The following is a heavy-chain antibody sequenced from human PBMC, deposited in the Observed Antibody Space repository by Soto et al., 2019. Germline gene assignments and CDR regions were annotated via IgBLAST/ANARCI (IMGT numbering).Heavy chain of an antibody. J-gene: IGHJ4*02. D-gene: IGHD3-22*01. CDR1: GFSFSIHA. V-gene: IGHV3-30-3*01. Sequence: QVELVESGEGVVQSGGTLRLSCAAPGFSFSIHALHWIRQAPGEGPVWVAVMSPNGDNQYYADSVKGRFSITRDTSKSTQSLQMTSLRPEDTAVYYCASGAAFYYDTSRYWGQGTLVTVSS. CDR2: MSPNGDNQ. CDR3: ASGAAFYYDTSRY.